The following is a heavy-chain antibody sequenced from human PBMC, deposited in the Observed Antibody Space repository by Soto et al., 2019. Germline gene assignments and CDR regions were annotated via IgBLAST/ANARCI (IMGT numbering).Heavy chain of an antibody. CDR2: INHRGSA. V-gene: IGHV4-4*02. Sequence: SETLSLTCAVSGASVSSTYWWSWVRQPPGKGPEWIGEINHRGSANYNPSLKSRVTISVDISKSQFSLRLTSVTAADTAVYYCARSVDPWGQGTLVTVSS. J-gene: IGHJ5*02. CDR1: GASVSSTYW. CDR3: ARSVDP.